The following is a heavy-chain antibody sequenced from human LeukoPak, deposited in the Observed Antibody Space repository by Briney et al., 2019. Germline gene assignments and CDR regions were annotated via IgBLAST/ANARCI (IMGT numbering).Heavy chain of an antibody. CDR1: GGSISSGSYY. CDR2: IYTSGST. V-gene: IGHV4-61*02. J-gene: IGHJ5*02. Sequence: SETLSLTCTVSGGSISSGSYYWSWIRQPAGKGLEWIGRIYTSGSTNYNPSLKSRVTISVDTSKNQFSLKLSSVTAADTAVYYCARGRGSSRGGIRGQRNWFDPWGQGTLVTVSS. D-gene: IGHD6-13*01. CDR3: ARGRGSSRGGIRGQRNWFDP.